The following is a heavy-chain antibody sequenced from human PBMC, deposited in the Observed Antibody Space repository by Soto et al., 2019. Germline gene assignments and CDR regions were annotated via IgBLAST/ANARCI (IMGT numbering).Heavy chain of an antibody. Sequence: EVQLLESGGGLVQPGGSLRLSCGGSGFTFNSYAMTWVRQAPGKGLEWVSAISGSGGTTYYANSVKGRFTISRDQSKDTLYMQMHSLRGEDTAIYYCAKDRHYGSGTYSDSYLDYWGQATLVTVSS. V-gene: IGHV3-23*01. J-gene: IGHJ4*02. D-gene: IGHD3-10*01. CDR3: AKDRHYGSGTYSDSYLDY. CDR2: ISGSGGTT. CDR1: GFTFNSYA.